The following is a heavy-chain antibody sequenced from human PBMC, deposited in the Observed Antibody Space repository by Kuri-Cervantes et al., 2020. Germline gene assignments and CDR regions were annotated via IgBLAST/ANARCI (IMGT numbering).Heavy chain of an antibody. J-gene: IGHJ4*02. Sequence: GESLKISCAASGFTFSSYGMHWVRQAPGKGLEWVAVISYDGSNKCYADSVKGRFTISRDNSKNTLYLQMNSLRAEDTAVYYCASMVRGTLLSYFDYWGQGTLVTVSS. D-gene: IGHD3-10*01. CDR2: ISYDGSNK. CDR1: GFTFSSYG. V-gene: IGHV3-30*03. CDR3: ASMVRGTLLSYFDY.